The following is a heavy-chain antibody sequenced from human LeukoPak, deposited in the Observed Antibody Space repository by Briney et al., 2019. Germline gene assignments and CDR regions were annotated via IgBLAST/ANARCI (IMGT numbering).Heavy chain of an antibody. J-gene: IGHJ5*02. CDR2: IYYSGST. CDR3: AGGVLGLDP. Sequence: SETLSLTCTVSGGSIGSYYWSWIRQPPGKGLEWIGYIYYSGSTNYNPSLKSRVTISVDTSKNQFSLKLSSVTAADTAVYYCAGGVLGLDPWGQGTLVTISS. V-gene: IGHV4-59*01. D-gene: IGHD6-13*01. CDR1: GGSIGSYY.